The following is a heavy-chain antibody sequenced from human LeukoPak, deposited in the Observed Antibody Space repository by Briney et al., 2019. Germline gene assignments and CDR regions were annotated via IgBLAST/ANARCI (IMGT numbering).Heavy chain of an antibody. J-gene: IGHJ2*01. CDR2: ITSSGNTT. D-gene: IGHD1-26*01. Sequence: GGSLRLSCAASGFIFEFYAMSWVRQAPGKGLEWVAGITSSGNTTYYADPVKGRFTISRDNSNNILFLQMNSLRAEDTALYYCAKDFGGSDYGWYFDLWGRGTVVTVSS. CDR3: AKDFGGSDYGWYFDL. V-gene: IGHV3-23*01. CDR1: GFIFEFYA.